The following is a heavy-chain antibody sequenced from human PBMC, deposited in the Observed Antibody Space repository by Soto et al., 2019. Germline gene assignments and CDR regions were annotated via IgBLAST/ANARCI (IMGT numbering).Heavy chain of an antibody. J-gene: IGHJ6*02. Sequence: ASVKVSCKASGGTFSSYATSWVRQAPGQGLEWMGGIIPIFGTANYAQKFQGRVTITADKSTSTACMELSSLRSEDTAVYYCARDRGPYGMDVWGQGTTVTVSS. V-gene: IGHV1-69*06. CDR2: IIPIFGTA. CDR3: ARDRGPYGMDV. CDR1: GGTFSSYA.